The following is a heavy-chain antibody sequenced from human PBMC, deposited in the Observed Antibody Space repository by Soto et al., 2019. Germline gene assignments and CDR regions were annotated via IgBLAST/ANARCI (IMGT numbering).Heavy chain of an antibody. CDR1: GFTFSSYW. V-gene: IGHV3-7*03. CDR2: IKQDGSEK. Sequence: RRLSCAASGFTFSSYWMSWVRQAPGKGLEWVANIKQDGSEKYYVDSVKGRFTISRDNAKNSLYLQMNSLRAEDTAVYYCARVRESYYYYGMDVWGQGTTVTVSS. J-gene: IGHJ6*02. CDR3: ARVRESYYYYGMDV.